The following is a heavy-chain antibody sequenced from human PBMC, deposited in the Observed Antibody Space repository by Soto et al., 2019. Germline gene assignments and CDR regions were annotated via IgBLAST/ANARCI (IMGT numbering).Heavy chain of an antibody. D-gene: IGHD3-3*02. CDR2: IKSKTDGGTT. J-gene: IGHJ4*01. CDR3: TTHDIFNGQLVRMDN. Sequence: GGSLRLSCAASGFTFSDAWINWVRQAPGKGLEWVGRIKSKTDGGTTDFAAPVKGRFAISRDDSRDMVYMQMYSLKTDDTAVYHSTTHDIFNGQLVRMDNWGHGTLVTVSS. V-gene: IGHV3-15*07. CDR1: GFTFSDAW.